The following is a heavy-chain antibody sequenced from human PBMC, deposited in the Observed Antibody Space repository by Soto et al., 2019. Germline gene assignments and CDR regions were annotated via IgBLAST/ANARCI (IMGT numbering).Heavy chain of an antibody. CDR3: ARDYYYGMDV. J-gene: IGHJ6*02. CDR2: TYYRSKWYN. V-gene: IGHV6-1*01. Sequence: SPSRGLEWLGRTYYRSKWYNDYAVSVKSRITINPDTSRNQFSLQLNSVTPEDTAVYYCARDYYYGMDVWGQRTTVSVSS.